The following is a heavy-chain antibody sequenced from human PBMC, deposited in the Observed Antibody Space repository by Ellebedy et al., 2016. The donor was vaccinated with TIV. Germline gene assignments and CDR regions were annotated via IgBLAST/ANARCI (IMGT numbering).Heavy chain of an antibody. V-gene: IGHV3-33*01. Sequence: GGSLRLXCAASGFTFSSYGMHWVRQAPGKGLEWVAVIWYDGSNKYYADSVKGRFTISRDNSKNTLYLQMNSLRAEDTAVYYCAREADAFDIWGQGTMVTVSS. CDR2: IWYDGSNK. J-gene: IGHJ3*02. CDR1: GFTFSSYG. CDR3: AREADAFDI.